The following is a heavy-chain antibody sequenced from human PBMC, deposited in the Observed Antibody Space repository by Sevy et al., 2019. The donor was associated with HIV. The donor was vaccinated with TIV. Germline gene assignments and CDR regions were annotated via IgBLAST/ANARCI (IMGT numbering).Heavy chain of an antibody. D-gene: IGHD3-10*01. CDR2: FDPEDSET. J-gene: IGHJ6*02. Sequence: ASVKVSCKVSGYTLTELSMHWVRQAPGKGLEWMGGFDPEDSETIYAQKFQGRVTMTEDTSTDTAYMELSSLRSEDTAVYYCATDFRGSLRYCHGMDLWGQGTTVTVSS. CDR1: GYTLTELS. V-gene: IGHV1-24*01. CDR3: ATDFRGSLRYCHGMDL.